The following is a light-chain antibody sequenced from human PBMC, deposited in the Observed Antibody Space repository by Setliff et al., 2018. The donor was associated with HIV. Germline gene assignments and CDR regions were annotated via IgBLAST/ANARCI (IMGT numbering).Light chain of an antibody. CDR3: SSYTSRNTLV. CDR1: SSDVGGYKY. V-gene: IGLV2-14*01. J-gene: IGLJ1*01. CDR2: EVS. Sequence: QSVLTQPASVSGSPGQSITTSCTGTSSDVGGYKYVYWYQQHPGKAPKLMIYEVSNRPSGISNRFSGSKSGNTASLTISGLQAEDEADYYCSSYTSRNTLVFGTGTKVTVL.